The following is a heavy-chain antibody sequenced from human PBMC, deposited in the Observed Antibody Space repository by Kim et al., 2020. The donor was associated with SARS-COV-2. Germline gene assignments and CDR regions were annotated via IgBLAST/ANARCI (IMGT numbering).Heavy chain of an antibody. V-gene: IGHV3-33*06. CDR3: AKHYSGRGRYWFDP. D-gene: IGHD1-26*01. Sequence: ADPLKGRFTFSRENSKNTLDRQMNSVRAEDTAVYYCAKHYSGRGRYWFDPWGQGTLVTVSS. J-gene: IGHJ5*01.